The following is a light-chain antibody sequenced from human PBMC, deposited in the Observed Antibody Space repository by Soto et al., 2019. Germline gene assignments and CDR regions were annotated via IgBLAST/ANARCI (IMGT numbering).Light chain of an antibody. CDR3: QPYDSSLSGCV. J-gene: IGLJ3*02. CDR2: GNS. CDR1: SSNIGAGYN. Sequence: QAVVTQPPSVSGAPGQRVTISCTGSSSNIGAGYNVHWYQQLPGTAPKLLIYGNSNRPSGVPDRFSGSKSGTSASLAITGLQATDVAAYYFQPYDSSLSGCVFGGGTKLAVL. V-gene: IGLV1-40*01.